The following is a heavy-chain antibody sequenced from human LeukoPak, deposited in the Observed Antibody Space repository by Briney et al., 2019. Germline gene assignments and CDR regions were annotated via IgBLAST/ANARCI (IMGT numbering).Heavy chain of an antibody. Sequence: ASVKVSCKASGGTFSSYAISWVRQAPGQGLEWMGGIIPIFGTANYAQKFQGRVTITADESTSTAYMELSSLRSEDTAVYYCARRGRIFGVVEFSWYYMDVWGKGTTVTVSS. CDR3: ARRGRIFGVVEFSWYYMDV. J-gene: IGHJ6*03. V-gene: IGHV1-69*13. D-gene: IGHD3-3*01. CDR2: IIPIFGTA. CDR1: GGTFSSYA.